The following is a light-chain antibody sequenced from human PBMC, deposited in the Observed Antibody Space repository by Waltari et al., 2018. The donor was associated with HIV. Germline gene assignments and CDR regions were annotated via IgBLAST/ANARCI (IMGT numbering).Light chain of an antibody. Sequence: EIVMTQSPATLSVSPGQRVTLSCRASQNIGANLAWYQQRTGQPPRLLIHGASSRDPGIPARFTGRGAGTDFTLQISNLQSDDSGVYYCQQYLDWPPWTFGQGTKV. CDR3: QQYLDWPPWT. J-gene: IGKJ1*01. CDR1: QNIGAN. CDR2: GAS. V-gene: IGKV3D-15*01.